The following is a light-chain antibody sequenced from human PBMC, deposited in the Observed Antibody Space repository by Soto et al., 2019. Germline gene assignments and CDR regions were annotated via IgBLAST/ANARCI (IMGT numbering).Light chain of an antibody. V-gene: IGLV2-11*01. J-gene: IGLJ1*01. CDR2: DVS. CDR3: CSYVGAFTDV. CDR1: STDVGGYSY. Sequence: QSALTQPRSVSGSPGHSVTISCTGTSTDVGGYSYVSWYQQHPGKVPKLIISDVSKRPSGVPDRFSGSKFGNTASLTISGLLAEDEADYYCCSYVGAFTDVFGSGTKVTVL.